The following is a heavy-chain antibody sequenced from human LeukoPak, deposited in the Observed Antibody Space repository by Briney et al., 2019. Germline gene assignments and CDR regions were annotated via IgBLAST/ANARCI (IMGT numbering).Heavy chain of an antibody. J-gene: IGHJ3*02. D-gene: IGHD3-10*01. Sequence: PSQTLSLTCAVSGGSISSGGYSWSWIRQPPGKGLEWIGYIYRSGSTYYNPSLKSRVTISVDRSKNQFSLKLSSVTAADTAVYYCASYGSGSYRSKSLSAFDIWGQGTMVTVSS. CDR3: ASYGSGSYRSKSLSAFDI. V-gene: IGHV4-30-2*01. CDR2: IYRSGST. CDR1: GGSISSGGYS.